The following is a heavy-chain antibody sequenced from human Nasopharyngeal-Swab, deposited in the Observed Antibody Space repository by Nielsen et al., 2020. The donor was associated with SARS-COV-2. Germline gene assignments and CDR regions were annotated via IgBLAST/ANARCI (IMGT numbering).Heavy chain of an antibody. J-gene: IGHJ6*03. CDR3: AKKGSCSSTTCYYYDYYYMDV. Sequence: GGSLRLSCAASGFTFSSYAMSWVRQAPGKGLEWVSTISGSGGSTYYADSVKGRFPISRNNSKNTLYLQITSLRTEDTAVYYCAKKGSCSSTTCYYYDYYYMDVWGKGTTVTVSS. CDR1: GFTFSSYA. CDR2: ISGSGGST. D-gene: IGHD2-2*01. V-gene: IGHV3-23*01.